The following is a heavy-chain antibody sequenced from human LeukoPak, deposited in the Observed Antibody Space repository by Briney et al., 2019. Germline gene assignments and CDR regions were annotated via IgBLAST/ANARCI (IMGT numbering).Heavy chain of an antibody. CDR2: IRYDGSNK. Sequence: GGSLRLSCAAAGFTFSSYGMRWVRQAPGKGLEWVAFIRYDGSNKYYADSVQGRFTISRDHSKNTPYLQMHSLRAEDTAVYYCATQVATIYPGGHYWGQGPLVTVS. J-gene: IGHJ4*02. CDR3: ATQVATIYPGGHY. V-gene: IGHV3-30*02. D-gene: IGHD5-12*01. CDR1: GFTFSSYG.